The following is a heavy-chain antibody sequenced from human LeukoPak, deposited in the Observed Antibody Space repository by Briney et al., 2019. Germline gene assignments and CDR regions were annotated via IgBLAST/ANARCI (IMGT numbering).Heavy chain of an antibody. V-gene: IGHV3-21*01. J-gene: IGHJ4*02. CDR2: ISSSSSYI. D-gene: IGHD5-12*01. CDR3: ARDSGIESAV. CDR1: GFTFSSYS. Sequence: PGGSLRLSCAASGFTFSSYSMNWVRQAPGKGLEWVSSISSSSSYIKYADSVKGRFTISRDNAKNSLYLQMNSLRAEDTAVYYCARDSGIESAVWGQGTLVTVSS.